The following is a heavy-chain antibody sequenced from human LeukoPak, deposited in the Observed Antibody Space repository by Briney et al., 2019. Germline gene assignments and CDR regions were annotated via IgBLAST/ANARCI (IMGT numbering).Heavy chain of an antibody. Sequence: GGSLRLSCAASGFTFSSNYMSWVRQAPGKGLEWVSIIYSGGSTFYTDSVKGRFTISRDNSKNTLYLQMNSLRAEDTAVYYCARGGSYLSAFDIWGQGTMVTVSS. J-gene: IGHJ3*02. V-gene: IGHV3-53*01. CDR3: ARGGSYLSAFDI. CDR2: IYSGGST. D-gene: IGHD1-26*01. CDR1: GFTFSSNY.